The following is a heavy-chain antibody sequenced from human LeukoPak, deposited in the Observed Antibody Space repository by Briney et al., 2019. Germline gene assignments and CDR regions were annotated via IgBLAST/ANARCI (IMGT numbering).Heavy chain of an antibody. J-gene: IGHJ4*02. Sequence: SVKVSCKASGGTFSSYAISWVRQAPGQGLEWMGGIIPIFGTANYAQKFQGRVTITADEPTSTAYMELSSLRSEDTAVYYCARAPTGTTPFDYWGQGTLVTVSS. CDR3: ARAPTGTTPFDY. CDR1: GGTFSSYA. D-gene: IGHD1-1*01. V-gene: IGHV1-69*13. CDR2: IIPIFGTA.